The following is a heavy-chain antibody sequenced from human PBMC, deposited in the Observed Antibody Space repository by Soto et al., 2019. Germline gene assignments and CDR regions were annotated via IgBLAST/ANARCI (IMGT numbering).Heavy chain of an antibody. CDR2: ISSSSSYI. V-gene: IGHV3-21*01. D-gene: IGHD3-3*01. Sequence: SLRLSCAASGFTFSSYSMNWVRQAPGKGLEWVSSISSSSSYIYYADSVKGRFTISRDNAKNSLYLQMNSLRAEDTAVYYCAREKVGITIFGSGYYYYGMDVWGQGTTVTVSS. CDR1: GFTFSSYS. CDR3: AREKVGITIFGSGYYYYGMDV. J-gene: IGHJ6*02.